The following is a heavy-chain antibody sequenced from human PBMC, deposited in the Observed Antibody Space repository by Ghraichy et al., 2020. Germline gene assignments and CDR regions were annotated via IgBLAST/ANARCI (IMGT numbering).Heavy chain of an antibody. V-gene: IGHV1-18*04. D-gene: IGHD2-15*01. CDR3: ARLGYCSGGSCRNYYYYGMDV. J-gene: IGHJ6*02. Sequence: ASVKVSCKASGSTFTSYGISWVRQAPGQGLEWMGWISAYNGNTNYAQKLQGRVTMTTDTSTSTAYMELRSLRSDDTAVYYCARLGYCSGGSCRNYYYYGMDVWGQGTTVTV. CDR1: GSTFTSYG. CDR2: ISAYNGNT.